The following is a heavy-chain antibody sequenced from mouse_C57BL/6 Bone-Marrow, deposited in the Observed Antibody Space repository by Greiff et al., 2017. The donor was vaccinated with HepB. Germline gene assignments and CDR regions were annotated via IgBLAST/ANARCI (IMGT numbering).Heavy chain of an antibody. Sequence: EVKLQESGPGLVKPSQSLSLTCSVTGYSITSGYYWNWIRQFPGNKLEWMGYISYDGSNNYNPSLKNRISITRDTSKNQFFLKLNSVTTEDTATYYCASGGNPWFAYWGQGTLVTVSA. D-gene: IGHD2-1*01. V-gene: IGHV3-6*01. CDR3: ASGGNPWFAY. J-gene: IGHJ3*01. CDR2: ISYDGSN. CDR1: GYSITSGYY.